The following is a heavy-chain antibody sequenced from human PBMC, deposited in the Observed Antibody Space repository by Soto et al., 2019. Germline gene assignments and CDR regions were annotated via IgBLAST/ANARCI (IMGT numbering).Heavy chain of an antibody. CDR2: IYYSGST. D-gene: IGHD2-15*01. J-gene: IGHJ4*02. Sequence: SETLSLTCTVSGGSISSYYWSWIRQPPGKGLEWIGYIYYSGSTNYNPSLKSRVTISVDTSKNQFSLKLSSVTAADTAVYYCARYWSGRSCYSTRPTYYFAYWGPGTLVTVSS. CDR3: ARYWSGRSCYSTRPTYYFAY. CDR1: GGSISSYY. V-gene: IGHV4-59*01.